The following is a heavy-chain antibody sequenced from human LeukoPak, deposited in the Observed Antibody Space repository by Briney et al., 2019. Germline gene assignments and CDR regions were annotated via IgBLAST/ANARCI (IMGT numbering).Heavy chain of an antibody. CDR3: ARLLYYYDSSGWINYYYYYGMDV. V-gene: IGHV4-59*01. CDR2: IYYSGST. Sequence: SETLSLTCTVSGGSISSYYWSWIRQPPGKGLEWIGYIYYSGSTNYNPSLKSRVTISVDTSKNQFSLKLSSVTAADTAVYYCARLLYYYDSSGWINYYYYYGMDVWGQGTTVTVSS. D-gene: IGHD3-22*01. J-gene: IGHJ6*02. CDR1: GGSISSYY.